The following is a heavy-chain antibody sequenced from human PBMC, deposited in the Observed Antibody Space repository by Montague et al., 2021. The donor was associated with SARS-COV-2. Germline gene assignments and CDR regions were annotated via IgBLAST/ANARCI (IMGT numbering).Heavy chain of an antibody. CDR3: ARDWGDYGDYLARGAFDI. CDR1: VGSITSNY. V-gene: IGHV4-59*13. CDR2: IYYSGST. Sequence: SETLSLTCTVSVGSITSNYWSWIRQPPGTRLEWIGYIYYSGSTNXXPSLKSRVTISVDTSKNQFSLKLSSVTAADTAVYYCARDWGDYGDYLARGAFDIWGQGTMVTVSS. J-gene: IGHJ3*02. D-gene: IGHD4-17*01.